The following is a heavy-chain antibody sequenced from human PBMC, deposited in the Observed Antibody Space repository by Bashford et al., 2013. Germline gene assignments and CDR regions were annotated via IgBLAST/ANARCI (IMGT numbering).Heavy chain of an antibody. CDR1: GFTSHDYA. CDR2: IYWNSDRI. D-gene: IGHD5-24*01. J-gene: IGHJ4*02. V-gene: IGHV3-9*02. CDR3: ARGRDGYNFGQMDY. Sequence: SLRLSCAASGFTSHDYAMHWVRQAPGKGLEWVSGIYWNSDRIDYADSVKGRFTISRDNAKNSLYLQMNSVRAEDTAVYYCARGRDGYNFGQMDYWGQGTLVTVSS.